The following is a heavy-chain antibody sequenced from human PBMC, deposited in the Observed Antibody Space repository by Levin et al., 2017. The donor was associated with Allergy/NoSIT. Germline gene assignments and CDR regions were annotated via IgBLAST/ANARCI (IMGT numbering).Heavy chain of an antibody. CDR1: GGSISSGGYS. Sequence: SETLSLTCAVSGGSISSGGYSWTWIRQPPGKGLEWIGYIYHSGSTYYNPSLKSRVTISLDRSKNQFSLRLSSVTAADTAVYYCARGEDSGYEYWYFDLWGRGTLVTVSS. D-gene: IGHD5-12*01. V-gene: IGHV4-30-2*01. CDR2: IYHSGST. J-gene: IGHJ2*01. CDR3: ARGEDSGYEYWYFDL.